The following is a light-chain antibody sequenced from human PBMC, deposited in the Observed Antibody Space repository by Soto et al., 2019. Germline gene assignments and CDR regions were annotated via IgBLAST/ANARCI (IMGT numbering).Light chain of an antibody. Sequence: EIVMTQSPATLSVSPGERATLSCRASQSVSSNLAWYQQKRGQAPRFLIYGASTRATGIPARFSGSGSGTEFTLTISSLQSEDFAVYYCQQYNNWPPYTFGQGTKLEIK. CDR3: QQYNNWPPYT. J-gene: IGKJ2*01. CDR2: GAS. V-gene: IGKV3-15*01. CDR1: QSVSSN.